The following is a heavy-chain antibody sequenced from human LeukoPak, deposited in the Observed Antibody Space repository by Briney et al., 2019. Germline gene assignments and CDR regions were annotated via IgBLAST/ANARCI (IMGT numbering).Heavy chain of an antibody. Sequence: ASVKVSCTASGYTFTSYAMNWVRQAPGQGLEWMGWINTNTGNPTYAQGFTGRFVFSLDTSVTTAYLQTSSLKAEDTAVYYCARGPNVMTSFGGADYWGQGTLVTVSS. J-gene: IGHJ4*02. CDR3: ARGPNVMTSFGGADY. V-gene: IGHV7-4-1*02. CDR1: GYTFTSYA. D-gene: IGHD3-16*01. CDR2: INTNTGNP.